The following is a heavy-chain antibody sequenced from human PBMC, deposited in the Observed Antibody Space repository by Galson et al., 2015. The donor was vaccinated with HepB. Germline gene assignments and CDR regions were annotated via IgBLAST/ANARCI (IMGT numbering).Heavy chain of an antibody. J-gene: IGHJ6*03. CDR1: GYTFTSYG. CDR2: ISAYNGNT. Sequence: SVKVSCKASGYTFTSYGISWVRQAPGQGLEWMGWISAYNGNTNYAQKLQGRVTMTTDTSTSTAYMELRSLRSDDTAVYYCARDPPYQLLSGAALSADPYYYYMDVWGKGTTVTVSS. D-gene: IGHD2-2*01. V-gene: IGHV1-18*01. CDR3: ARDPPYQLLSGAALSADPYYYYMDV.